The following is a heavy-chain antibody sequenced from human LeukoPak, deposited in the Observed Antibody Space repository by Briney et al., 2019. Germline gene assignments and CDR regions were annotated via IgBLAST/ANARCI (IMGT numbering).Heavy chain of an antibody. CDR1: GFTFSSYG. D-gene: IGHD1-26*01. J-gene: IGHJ4*02. CDR2: IRYDGSNK. Sequence: GGSLRLSCAASGFTFSSYGMHWVRQAPGKGLEWVAFIRYDGSNKYYADSVKGRFTISRDNSKNTLYLQMNSLRAEDTAVYYCAKDPRSGSYPYYFDYWGQGTLVTVSS. V-gene: IGHV3-30*02. CDR3: AKDPRSGSYPYYFDY.